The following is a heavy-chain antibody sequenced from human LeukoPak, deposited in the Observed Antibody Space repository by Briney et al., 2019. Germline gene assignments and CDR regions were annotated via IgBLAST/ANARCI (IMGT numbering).Heavy chain of an antibody. V-gene: IGHV4-61*02. D-gene: IGHD3-22*01. J-gene: IGHJ4*02. CDR1: GGSISSGSYY. CDR3: ARGGYLFGY. CDR2: IYTSGST. Sequence: SETLSLTCTVSGGSISSGSYYWSWIRQPAGKGLEWIGRIYTSGSTNYNPSLKSRVTISVDTSKNQFSLKLSSVTAADTAVYYCARGGYLFGYWGQGTLVTVSS.